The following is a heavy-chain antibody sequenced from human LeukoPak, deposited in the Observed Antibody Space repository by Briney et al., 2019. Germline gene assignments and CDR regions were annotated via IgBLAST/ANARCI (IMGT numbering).Heavy chain of an antibody. CDR1: GYSFTSYW. D-gene: IGHD6-19*01. V-gene: IGHV5-51*01. Sequence: GESLKISCKGSGYSFTSYWIGWVRQMPGKGLEWMGIIYPGDSDTRYSPFFQGQVTISADKSISTAYLQWSSLKASDTAMYYCARLKPIAVAVTYYFDYWGQGTLVTVSS. J-gene: IGHJ4*02. CDR2: IYPGDSDT. CDR3: ARLKPIAVAVTYYFDY.